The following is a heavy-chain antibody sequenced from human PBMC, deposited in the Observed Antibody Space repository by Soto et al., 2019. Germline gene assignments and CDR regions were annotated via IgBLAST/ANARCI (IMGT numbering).Heavy chain of an antibody. D-gene: IGHD2-15*01. CDR3: AKDMDTGEVVANDGIDS. V-gene: IGHV3-9*01. Sequence: PGGSLRLSCAASGFTFDDYTMNCVRQAPGKGLEWVSGISWNSGNIGYADSVKGRFTISRDKAKNVLYLQMNSLRPEDAALYYCAKDMDTGEVVANDGIDSCEQGTMVSVSS. CDR2: ISWNSGNI. J-gene: IGHJ3*02. CDR1: GFTFDDYT.